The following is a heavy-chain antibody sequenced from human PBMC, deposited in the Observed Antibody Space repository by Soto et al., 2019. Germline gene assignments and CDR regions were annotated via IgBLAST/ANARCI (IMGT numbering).Heavy chain of an antibody. CDR1: GDTFNDYC. V-gene: IGHV1-2*04. D-gene: IGHD5-12*01. Sequence: QVQLVQSGAELKKPGASVTVSCRSSGDTFNDYCIHWVRQAPGQGLEWMGWINPNSGVTKYAQKLQGCVSMTRDTSIRTVYMQLSRLRSDDTAVYYCARERGGATATLDYYYFYMDVWGTGTTVTVSS. CDR3: ARERGGATATLDYYYFYMDV. CDR2: INPNSGVT. J-gene: IGHJ6*03.